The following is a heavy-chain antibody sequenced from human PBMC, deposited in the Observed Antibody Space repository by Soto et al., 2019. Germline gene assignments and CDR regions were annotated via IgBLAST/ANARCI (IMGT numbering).Heavy chain of an antibody. CDR2: ISASGDIT. Sequence: EVQLLESGGGLIQPGGSLRLSCAASGFTFTTYAMRWVRQAPGKGLEWVSAISASGDITYYADSVKGRFTISRDSSKNTLYLQMNGLRAEDTAIYYCAKDSNLLPWGSNHGGQGTLVTVSS. CDR3: AKDSNLLPWGSNH. CDR1: GFTFTTYA. V-gene: IGHV3-23*01. J-gene: IGHJ4*02. D-gene: IGHD2-15*01.